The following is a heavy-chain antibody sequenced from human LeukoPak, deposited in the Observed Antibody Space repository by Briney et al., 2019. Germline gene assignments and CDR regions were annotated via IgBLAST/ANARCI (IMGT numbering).Heavy chain of an antibody. Sequence: GGSLRLSCAASGFTFSSYEMNWVRQAPGKGLEWVSYISSSGSTIYYADSVKGRFTISRDNAKNSLYLQMNSLRAEDTAVYYCARDKGVAGTGNYFDSWGQGTLVTVSS. CDR2: ISSSGSTI. D-gene: IGHD6-19*01. V-gene: IGHV3-48*03. CDR1: GFTFSSYE. J-gene: IGHJ4*02. CDR3: ARDKGVAGTGNYFDS.